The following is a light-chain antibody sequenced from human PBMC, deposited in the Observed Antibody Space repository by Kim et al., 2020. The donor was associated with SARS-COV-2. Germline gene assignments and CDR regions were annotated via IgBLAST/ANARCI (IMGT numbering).Light chain of an antibody. CDR2: GKD. Sequence: SSELTQDPAVSVALGQTVTITCQGDSLKNYYATWYQQKPRQAPSLVIFGKDKRPSGIPDRFSGSNSGNTASLTISGAQAEDEGDYYCNSRDISGNHWVFGGGTQLTVL. CDR3: NSRDISGNHWV. J-gene: IGLJ2*01. CDR1: SLKNYY. V-gene: IGLV3-19*01.